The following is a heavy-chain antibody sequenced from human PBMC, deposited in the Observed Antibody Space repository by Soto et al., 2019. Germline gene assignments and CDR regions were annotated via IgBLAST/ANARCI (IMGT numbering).Heavy chain of an antibody. V-gene: IGHV4-31*03. CDR3: ARDRYGSGSYGY. D-gene: IGHD3-10*01. Sequence: SETLSLTCTVSGGSISSGGYYWSWIRQHPGKGLEWIGYIYYSGSTYYNPSLKSRVTISVDTSKNQFSLKLSSVTAADTAVYYCARDRYGSGSYGYWGQGTLVTVSS. CDR2: IYYSGST. CDR1: GGSISSGGYY. J-gene: IGHJ4*02.